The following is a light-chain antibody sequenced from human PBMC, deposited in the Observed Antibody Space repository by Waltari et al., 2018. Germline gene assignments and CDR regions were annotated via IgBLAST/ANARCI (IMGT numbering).Light chain of an antibody. CDR3: QTGGHGTWV. CDR1: SGHSSNV. J-gene: IGLJ3*02. CDR2: VNSEGST. Sequence: QLVLTQSPSASASLGASVKLTCTLSSGHSSNVIAWLQQQPEKGPRYLMKVNSEGSTSKGDEIPDRFSGAGAGAERYLTISGLQSEDEADYYCQTGGHGTWVFGGGTKLTVL. V-gene: IGLV4-69*01.